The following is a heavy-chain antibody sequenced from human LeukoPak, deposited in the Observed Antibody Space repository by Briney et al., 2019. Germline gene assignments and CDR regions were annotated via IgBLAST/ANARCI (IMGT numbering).Heavy chain of an antibody. CDR1: GFTFSSLA. Sequence: GGSLTLSCVASGFTFSSLAMNWVRQAPGKGLEWVSSISSDSSYIDYADSVKGRFTISRDNARNSLYLQMNNLRAEDTAVYFCASLPWLVRWIYYWGQGTLVTPSS. CDR2: ISSDSSYI. CDR3: ASLPWLVRWIYY. V-gene: IGHV3-21*01. J-gene: IGHJ4*02. D-gene: IGHD6-19*01.